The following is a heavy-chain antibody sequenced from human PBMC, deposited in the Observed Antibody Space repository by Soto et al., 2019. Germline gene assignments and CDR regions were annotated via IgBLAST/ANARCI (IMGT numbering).Heavy chain of an antibody. Sequence: QVHLVQSGAEVKKPGASVRVSCWASGYIFITYAIHWVRQTPGQRPEWIGYINAGNGNTKYSQKFEDRVTFTRDTSATTAYLELSCLRSEDSAVYYCARGAGGGVVAPFDYWGQGSLVTVSS. CDR3: ARGAGGGVVAPFDY. CDR1: GYIFITYA. CDR2: INAGNGNT. V-gene: IGHV1-3*01. J-gene: IGHJ4*02. D-gene: IGHD2-15*01.